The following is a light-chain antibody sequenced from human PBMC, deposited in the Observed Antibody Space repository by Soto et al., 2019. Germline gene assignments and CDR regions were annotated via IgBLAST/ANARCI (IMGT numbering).Light chain of an antibody. CDR1: SSDVGGYKY. CDR3: SSKSSGSTPML. J-gene: IGLJ3*02. CDR2: EVS. Sequence: QSVLTQPASVSGSPGQSITISCTGTSSDVGGYKYVSWYQHHPGEAPKLIIYEVSNRPSGVSHRFSGSKSGNTASLTISGLQAEDESHYYCSSKSSGSTPMLFGGGTKVTVL. V-gene: IGLV2-14*01.